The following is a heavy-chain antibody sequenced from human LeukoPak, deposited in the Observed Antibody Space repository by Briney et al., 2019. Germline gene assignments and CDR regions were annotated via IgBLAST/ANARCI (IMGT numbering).Heavy chain of an antibody. CDR2: NNAGNGST. CDR1: GYTFTSYA. J-gene: IGHJ3*02. Sequence: ASVKVSCKASGYTFTSYAMHWVRQAPGQRLEWIGWNNAGNGSTKYSQKFQGRVTITRDTSASTAYMELSSLRPEDTAVYYCATTYYYDSSGYLAFDIWGQGTMVTVSS. V-gene: IGHV1-3*01. D-gene: IGHD3-22*01. CDR3: ATTYYYDSSGYLAFDI.